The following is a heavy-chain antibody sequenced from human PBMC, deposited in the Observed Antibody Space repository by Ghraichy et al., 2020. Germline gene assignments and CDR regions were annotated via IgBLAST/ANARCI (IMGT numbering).Heavy chain of an antibody. CDR3: ASGGQGGFDY. D-gene: IGHD3-16*01. V-gene: IGHV4-34*01. CDR2: INHSGST. CDR1: GGSFSGYY. Sequence: SETLSLTCAVYGGSFSGYYWSWIRQPPGKGLEWIGEINHSGSTNYNPSLKSRVTISVDTSKNQFSLKLSSVTAADTAVYYCASGGQGGFDYWGQGTLVTVSS. J-gene: IGHJ4*02.